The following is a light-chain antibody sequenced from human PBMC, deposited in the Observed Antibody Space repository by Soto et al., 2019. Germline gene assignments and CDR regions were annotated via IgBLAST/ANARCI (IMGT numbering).Light chain of an antibody. CDR2: DND. J-gene: IGLJ7*01. V-gene: IGLV1-51*01. CDR3: GTWDSSLSAV. CDR1: SSNIGNNY. Sequence: QSVLTQPPSVSAAPGQKVTISCSGSSSNIGNNYVSWYQQVPGTAPKLLIYDNDKRPSGIPDRFSGSKSGTSATLAITGLHTGDEADYYCGTWDSSLSAVFGGGTQLTVL.